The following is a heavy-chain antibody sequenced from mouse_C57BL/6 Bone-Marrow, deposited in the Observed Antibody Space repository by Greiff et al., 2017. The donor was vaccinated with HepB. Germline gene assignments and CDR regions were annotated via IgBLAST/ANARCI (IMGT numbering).Heavy chain of an antibody. CDR3: AVDPPPHSYAIHC. CDR1: GFSFSDVY. J-gene: IGHJ4*01. Sequence: EVQLVESGGGLVQSGRSLRLSCATSGFSFSDVYMEWVRQAPGKGLEWIAERRNKDNYYTTEYSASVKGRFIVSIDTSQSILYLQMNALSAEDTAIYCCAVDPPPHSYAIHCWGQGPSGSVSS. V-gene: IGHV7-1*01. CDR2: RRNKDNYYTT. D-gene: IGHD6-1*01.